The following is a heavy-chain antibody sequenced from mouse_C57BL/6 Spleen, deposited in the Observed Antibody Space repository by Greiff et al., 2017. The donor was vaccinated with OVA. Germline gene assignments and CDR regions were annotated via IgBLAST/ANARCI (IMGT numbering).Heavy chain of an antibody. V-gene: IGHV1-59*01. D-gene: IGHD2-12*01. Sequence: VQLQQPGAELVRPGTSVKLSCKASGYTFTSYWMHWVKQRPGQGLEWIGVIDPSDSYTNYNQKFKGKATLTVDTSSSTAYMQLSSLTSEDSAVYYCARLRLDYWGQGTTLTVSS. CDR3: ARLRLDY. CDR1: GYTFTSYW. J-gene: IGHJ2*01. CDR2: IDPSDSYT.